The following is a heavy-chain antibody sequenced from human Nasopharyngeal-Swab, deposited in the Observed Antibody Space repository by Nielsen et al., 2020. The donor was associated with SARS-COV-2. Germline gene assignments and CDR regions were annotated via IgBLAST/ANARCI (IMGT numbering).Heavy chain of an antibody. Sequence: SETLSLTCAVSGYSISSGYYWGWIRQPPGKGLEWIGSIYHSGSTYDNPSLKSRVTISVDTSKNQFSLKLSSVTAADTAVYYCARRYGDFWSGHYFDYWGQGTLVTVSS. CDR1: GYSISSGYY. V-gene: IGHV4-38-2*01. CDR2: IYHSGST. CDR3: ARRYGDFWSGHYFDY. D-gene: IGHD3-3*01. J-gene: IGHJ4*02.